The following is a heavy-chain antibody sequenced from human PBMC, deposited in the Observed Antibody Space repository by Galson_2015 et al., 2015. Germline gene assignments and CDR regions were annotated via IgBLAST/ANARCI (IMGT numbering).Heavy chain of an antibody. CDR3: AKNSGGSSYSHIVY. CDR1: GFTFSISA. Sequence: SLRLSCAASGFTFSISAMSWVRQAPGEGLEWVTTIDTSDSTFYAESVKGRFTISRDSSKNTLSLQMNYLRAEDTAIYYCAKNSGGSSYSHIVYSVQGRLVTVSS. J-gene: IGHJ4*02. V-gene: IGHV3-23*01. D-gene: IGHD2-15*01. CDR2: IDTSDST.